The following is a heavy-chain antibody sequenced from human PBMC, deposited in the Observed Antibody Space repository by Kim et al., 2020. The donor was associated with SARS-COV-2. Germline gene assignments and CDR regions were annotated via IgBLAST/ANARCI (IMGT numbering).Heavy chain of an antibody. V-gene: IGHV3-11*01. D-gene: IGHD3-10*01. CDR3: ARYMGSGNYYTRYYQYYGVDV. CDR1: GFTLSDYY. Sequence: GGSLRLSCAASGFTLSDYYMSWIRQAPGKGLEWVSYISSSGNTIYYADSVKGRFTISRDNAKNSLYLQMNSLRGEDTAVYYCARYMGSGNYYTRYYQYYGVDVWGQGTTVTVSS. CDR2: ISSSGNTI. J-gene: IGHJ6*02.